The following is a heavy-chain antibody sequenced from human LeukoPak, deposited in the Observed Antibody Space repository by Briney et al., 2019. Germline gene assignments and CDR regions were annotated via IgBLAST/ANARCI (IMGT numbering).Heavy chain of an antibody. D-gene: IGHD2-2*02. CDR3: ARGYCSSTSCYKFDY. Sequence: SVKVSCKASGGTFSSYAISWVRQAPGQGLEWMGRIIPILGIANYAQKFQGRVTITADKSTSTAYMELSSLRSEDTAVYYCARGYCSSTSCYKFDYWGQGTLVTVPS. CDR1: GGTFSSYA. V-gene: IGHV1-69*04. CDR2: IIPILGIA. J-gene: IGHJ4*02.